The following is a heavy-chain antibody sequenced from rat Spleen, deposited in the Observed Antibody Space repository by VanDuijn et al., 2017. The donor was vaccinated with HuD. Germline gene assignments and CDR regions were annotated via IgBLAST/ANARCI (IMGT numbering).Heavy chain of an antibody. CDR1: GFSITTHY. CDR2: INYSGST. CDR3: ARGSYSTSYFDY. D-gene: IGHD1-2*01. Sequence: EVQLQESGPGLVKPSQSLSLTCSVTGFSITTHYWDWVRKFPGNKMEWLGYINYSGSTSYNPSLKSRISITRDTSKNQFFLQLNSVTTEDTATYYCARGSYSTSYFDYWGQGVMVTVSS. V-gene: IGHV3-1*01. J-gene: IGHJ2*01.